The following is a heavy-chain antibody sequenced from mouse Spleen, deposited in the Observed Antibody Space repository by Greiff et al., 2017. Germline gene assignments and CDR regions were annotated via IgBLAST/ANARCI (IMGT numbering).Heavy chain of an antibody. CDR2: ISNSGGST. CDR1: GFTFSSYY. V-gene: IGHV5-6-2*01. CDR3: ARRIYYDYGYYFDY. Sequence: EVKVVESGGGLVKLGGSLKLSCAASGFTFSSYYMSWVRQTPEKRLEWVATISNSGGSTYYPDSVKDRFTISRDNAKNTLYLQMSSLNSEDTAVYYCARRIYYDYGYYFDYWGQGTTLTVSS. J-gene: IGHJ2*01. D-gene: IGHD2-4*01.